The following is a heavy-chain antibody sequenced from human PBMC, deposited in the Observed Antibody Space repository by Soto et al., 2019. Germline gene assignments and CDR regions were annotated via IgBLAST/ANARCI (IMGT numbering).Heavy chain of an antibody. V-gene: IGHV1-18*01. CDR3: ARAIPLGKTFRENWFDP. D-gene: IGHD7-27*01. Sequence: QVQLVQSGAEVKKPGASVKVSCKASGYTFTSYGISWVRQAPGQGLEWMGWISAYNGNTNYAQKLQGRDTMTTDTSTSTAYMELRSLRSDDTAVYYCARAIPLGKTFRENWFDPWGQGTLVTVSS. CDR2: ISAYNGNT. CDR1: GYTFTSYG. J-gene: IGHJ5*02.